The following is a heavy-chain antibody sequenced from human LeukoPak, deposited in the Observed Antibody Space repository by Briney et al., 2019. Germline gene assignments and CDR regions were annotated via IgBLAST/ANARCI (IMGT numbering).Heavy chain of an antibody. J-gene: IGHJ4*02. CDR3: ARRNHGDPYYFDN. V-gene: IGHV5-51*01. Sequence: EESLQICCMASGSNFANFWVCCGRQMPGKGLECACTVDRGDSNNRYSLSFQGPVTISADNTIPTTYLQWSSLKTSDAAMYYCARRNHGDPYYFDNWGEGTLVTVSS. CDR1: GSNFANFW. CDR2: VDRGDSNN. D-gene: IGHD1-14*01.